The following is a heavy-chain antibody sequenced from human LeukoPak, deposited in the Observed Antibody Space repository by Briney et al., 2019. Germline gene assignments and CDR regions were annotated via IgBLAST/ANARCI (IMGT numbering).Heavy chain of an antibody. CDR2: IYPADSNT. J-gene: IGHJ4*02. V-gene: IGHV5-51*01. CDR3: ARRWTSPGMVDFYL. Sequence: GESLKISCKGSGYIFTTYSIGWVRQMPGKGLEWIGIIYPADSNTKYSPSFQGQVTISADKSISTAYLQWSSLKASDTAMYYCARRWTSPGMVDFYLWGQGTLVTVSS. D-gene: IGHD2-15*01. CDR1: GYIFTTYS.